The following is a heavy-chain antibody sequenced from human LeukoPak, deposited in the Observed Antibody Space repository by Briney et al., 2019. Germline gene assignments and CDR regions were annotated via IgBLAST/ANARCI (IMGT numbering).Heavy chain of an antibody. D-gene: IGHD2-2*01. CDR3: ARASGVKYPNWFDP. CDR2: ISHSGST. CDR1: GYSISSDYYY. Sequence: SETLSLTCGVSGYSISSDYYYWVWIRQSPGTGLEWIGSISHSGSTYYNPSLRSRVTISVDTSKSQFSLTVRSMTAADTTMYYCARASGVKYPNWFDPWGQGILVTVSS. J-gene: IGHJ5*02. V-gene: IGHV4-38-2*01.